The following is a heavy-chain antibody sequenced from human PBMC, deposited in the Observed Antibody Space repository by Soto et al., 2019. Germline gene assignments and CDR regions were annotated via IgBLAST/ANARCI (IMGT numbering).Heavy chain of an antibody. CDR3: ARDYVVPAAIGYYYYGMDV. J-gene: IGHJ6*02. CDR2: IYYSGST. CDR1: GGSISSGGYY. Sequence: SETLSLTCTVSGGSISSGGYYWSWIRRHPGKGLEWIGYIYYSGSTYYNPSLKSRVTISVDTSKNQFSLKLSSVTAADTAVYYCARDYVVPAAIGYYYYGMDVWGPGTTVTVSS. V-gene: IGHV4-31*03. D-gene: IGHD2-2*01.